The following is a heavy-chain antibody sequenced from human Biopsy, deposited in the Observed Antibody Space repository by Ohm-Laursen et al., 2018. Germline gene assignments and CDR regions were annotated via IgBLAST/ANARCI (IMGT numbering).Heavy chain of an antibody. Sequence: SDTLSLTCTVSGGSLSSYSWSWIRQPAGKGLEWIGQIYTSGITNYNPSLKSRVTMSVDTSKNQVSLKVYSLSASDAAVYYCARGYSATYGRFDPWGQGTLVTVSS. D-gene: IGHD1-26*01. V-gene: IGHV4-4*07. CDR2: IYTSGIT. J-gene: IGHJ5*02. CDR3: ARGYSATYGRFDP. CDR1: GGSLSSYS.